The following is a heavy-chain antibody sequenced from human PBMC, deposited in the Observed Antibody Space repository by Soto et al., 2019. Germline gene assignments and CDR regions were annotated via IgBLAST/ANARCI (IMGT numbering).Heavy chain of an antibody. CDR3: ATSVNSAMAFDY. CDR2: INPNGGST. D-gene: IGHD5-18*01. V-gene: IGHV1-46*01. J-gene: IGHJ4*02. CDR1: GYTFTHYY. Sequence: QVQLVQSGAEVKKPGASVRVSCKASGYTFTHYYIHWVRQAPGQGLEWMGIINPNGGSTTYAQKFRAGFSMTRDTSSSTVYLELSSLRSEDSAVYYCATSVNSAMAFDYWGQGTLVTVSS.